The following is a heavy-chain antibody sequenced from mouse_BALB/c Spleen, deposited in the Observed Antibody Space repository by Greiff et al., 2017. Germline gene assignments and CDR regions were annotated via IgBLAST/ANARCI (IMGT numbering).Heavy chain of an antibody. V-gene: IGHV5-6-2*01. J-gene: IGHJ4*01. D-gene: IGHD2-4*01. CDR1: GFTFSSYY. CDR2: INSNGGST. Sequence: EVQRVESGGGLVKLGGSLKLSCAASGFTFSSYYMSWVRQTPEKRLELVAAINSNGGSTYYPDTVKGRFTISRDNAKNTLYLQMSSLKSEDTALYYCARQGLRQGYAMDYWGQGTSVTVSS. CDR3: ARQGLRQGYAMDY.